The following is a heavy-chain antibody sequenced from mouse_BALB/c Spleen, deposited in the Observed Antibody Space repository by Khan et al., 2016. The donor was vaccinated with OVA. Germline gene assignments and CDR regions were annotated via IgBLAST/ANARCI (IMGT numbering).Heavy chain of an antibody. Sequence: EVQLQESGPGLVKPSQSLSLTCTVTGYSITSGYAWNWIRQFPGNKLEWMGYISYSGVTRYTPSLKSRISITRDTSKTQFFLQLPSVTTEDTDTYTCARGKYYGYYFDDGGQGTTLTVSS. CDR1: GYSITSGYA. J-gene: IGHJ2*01. V-gene: IGHV3-2*02. CDR3: ARGKYYGYYFDD. CDR2: ISYSGVT. D-gene: IGHD1-1*01.